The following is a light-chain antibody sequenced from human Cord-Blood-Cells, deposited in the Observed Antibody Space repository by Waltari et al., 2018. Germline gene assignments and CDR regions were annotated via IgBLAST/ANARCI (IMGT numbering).Light chain of an antibody. Sequence: DIVMTQSPDSLAVSLGERATIHCKSSQSVLYSSNNKNYLAWYQQKPGQPPKLLIYWASTREAGVPDRFSGSGSGTDFTLTISSLQAGDVAVYYCQQYYSTPPYTFGQGTKLEIK. CDR3: QQYYSTPPYT. V-gene: IGKV4-1*01. CDR1: QSVLYSSNNKNY. J-gene: IGKJ2*01. CDR2: WAS.